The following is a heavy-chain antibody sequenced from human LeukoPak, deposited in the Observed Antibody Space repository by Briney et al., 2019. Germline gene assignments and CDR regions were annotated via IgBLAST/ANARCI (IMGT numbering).Heavy chain of an antibody. CDR1: GGSISTYY. D-gene: IGHD4-17*01. Sequence: SETLSLTCSVSGGSISTYYWSWIRQPPGKGLEWIGCVSYSGTTKYSPSLKSRVTISVDTSKNQFSLKLTSVTAADAAVYYCARGNGDYVEYFQHWGQGTLVTVSS. J-gene: IGHJ1*01. CDR3: ARGNGDYVEYFQH. CDR2: VSYSGTT. V-gene: IGHV4-59*01.